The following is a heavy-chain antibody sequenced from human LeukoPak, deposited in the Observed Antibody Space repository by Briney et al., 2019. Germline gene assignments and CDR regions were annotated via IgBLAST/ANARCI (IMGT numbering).Heavy chain of an antibody. CDR1: GYTFTSYY. CDR3: ARAKEGAVAGPSGYYYYMDV. Sequence: ASVKVSCKASGYTFTSYYMHWVRQAPGQGLEWMGIINPSGGSTNYAQKFQGRVTMTRDMSTRTVYMELSSLRSEDTAVYYCARAKEGAVAGPSGYYYYMDVWGKGTTVTVSS. V-gene: IGHV1-46*01. D-gene: IGHD6-19*01. J-gene: IGHJ6*03. CDR2: INPSGGST.